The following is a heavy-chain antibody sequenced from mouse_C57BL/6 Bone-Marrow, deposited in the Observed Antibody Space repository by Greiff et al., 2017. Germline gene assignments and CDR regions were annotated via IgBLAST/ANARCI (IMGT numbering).Heavy chain of an antibody. CDR2: INPSNGGT. J-gene: IGHJ3*01. CDR1: GYTFTSYW. CDR3: ARGGRYYYGSSPAWFAY. D-gene: IGHD1-1*01. V-gene: IGHV1-53*01. Sequence: VQLQQPGTELVKPGASVKLSCKASGYTFTSYWMHWVKQRPGQGLEWIGNINPSNGGTNYNEKFKSKATLTVDKSSSTAYKQLSSLTSEDSAVYYCARGGRYYYGSSPAWFAYWGQGTLVTVSA.